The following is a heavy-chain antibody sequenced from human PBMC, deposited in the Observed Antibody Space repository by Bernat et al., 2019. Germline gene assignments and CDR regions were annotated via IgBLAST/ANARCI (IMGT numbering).Heavy chain of an antibody. CDR2: TYYSGST. CDR3: AGDRGREGSNYIDY. Sequence: QVQLQESGPGLVKPSQTLSLTCTVSGGSISSGGYYWSWIRQHPGKGLEWIGYTYYSGSTYYNPSLKGRVTITVDTSKNQFPLKLSSVTAADTAVYYCAGDRGREGSNYIDYWGQGTLVTVSS. D-gene: IGHD5-24*01. J-gene: IGHJ4*02. V-gene: IGHV4-31*03. CDR1: GGSISSGGYY.